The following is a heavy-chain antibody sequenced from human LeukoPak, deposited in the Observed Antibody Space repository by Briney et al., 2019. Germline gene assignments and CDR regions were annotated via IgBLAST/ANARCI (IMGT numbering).Heavy chain of an antibody. CDR2: ISYDGSNK. D-gene: IGHD2-2*02. Sequence: GGSLGLSCAASGFTFSSYAMHWVRQAPGKGLEWVAVISYDGSNKYYADSVKGRFTISRDNSKNTLYLQMNSLRAEDTAVYYCARGTQADIVVVPAAIRLFDYWGQGTLVTVSS. J-gene: IGHJ4*02. V-gene: IGHV3-30-3*01. CDR1: GFTFSSYA. CDR3: ARGTQADIVVVPAAIRLFDY.